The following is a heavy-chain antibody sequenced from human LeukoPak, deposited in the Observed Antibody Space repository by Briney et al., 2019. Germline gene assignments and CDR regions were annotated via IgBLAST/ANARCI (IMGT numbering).Heavy chain of an antibody. J-gene: IGHJ4*02. CDR2: ISYDGSGK. Sequence: SLILFSAAAAFSFIDSGIHWGRRDPGKGGQGVASISYDGSGKKYYDAAKGRFTIPRDNSKHQLYLKMNGLSAADTAVYYCARTIAPAIHWWGEDHYFDYWGQGTLVTVSS. V-gene: IGHV3-30*03. CDR3: ARTIAPAIHWWGEDHYFDY. D-gene: IGHD6-25*01. CDR1: AFSFIDSG.